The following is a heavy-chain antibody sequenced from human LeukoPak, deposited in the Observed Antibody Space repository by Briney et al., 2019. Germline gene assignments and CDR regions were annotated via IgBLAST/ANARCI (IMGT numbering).Heavy chain of an antibody. CDR3: AKDTNYDYIWGSYRDY. D-gene: IGHD3-16*02. CDR2: ISGSGGNT. V-gene: IGHV3-23*01. J-gene: IGHJ4*02. Sequence: GGSLRLSCAASGFTFSSYGMSWVRQAPGKGLEWVSGISGSGGNTYYADSVKGRLTISRDNSKNTLYLQMNSLRAEDTAVYYCAKDTNYDYIWGSYRDYWGQGTLVTVSS. CDR1: GFTFSSYG.